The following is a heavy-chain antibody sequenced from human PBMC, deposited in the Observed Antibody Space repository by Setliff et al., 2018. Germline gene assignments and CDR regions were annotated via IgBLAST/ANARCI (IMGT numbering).Heavy chain of an antibody. Sequence: GESLKISCAASGFTFTNYAMNWVRQAPGKGLEWVSTISGDGDSTYYADSVMGRFTISRDNSKNSLYLQLNSLRVEDTAVYYCAKDGMGPTYTYFFDFWGQGSQVTVSS. CDR3: AKDGMGPTYTYFFDF. D-gene: IGHD1-26*01. V-gene: IGHV3-23*01. CDR1: GFTFTNYA. CDR2: ISGDGDST. J-gene: IGHJ4*02.